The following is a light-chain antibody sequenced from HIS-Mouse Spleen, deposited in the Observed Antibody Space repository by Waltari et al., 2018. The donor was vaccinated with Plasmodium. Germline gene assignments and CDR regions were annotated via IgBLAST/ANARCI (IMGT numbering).Light chain of an antibody. V-gene: IGLV3-10*01. J-gene: IGLJ3*02. CDR3: YSTDSSGNHRV. CDR1: ALPKKY. CDR2: EDS. Sequence: SYELTQPPSVSVSPGQTARITCSGDALPKKYYYWYQQKSGQAPVLVIYEDSKRPSGIPERFSGSSSGTIATLTISGAQVEDEADYYCYSTDSSGNHRVFGGGTKLTVL.